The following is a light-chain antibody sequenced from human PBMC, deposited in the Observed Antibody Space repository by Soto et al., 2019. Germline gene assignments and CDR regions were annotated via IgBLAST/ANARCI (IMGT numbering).Light chain of an antibody. V-gene: IGKV2-30*01. CDR3: MQATPWPYT. CDR2: KVS. Sequence: DAVMTQSPLSLPVTLGQPASISCKSSQNLLYSDGNTYLNWFQQRPGQSPRRLIAKVSNRDSGVPDIFSGSGSGSDCTLKSSRVESEDVGVYYCMQATPWPYTFGQGTKLEIK. J-gene: IGKJ2*01. CDR1: QNLLYSDGNTY.